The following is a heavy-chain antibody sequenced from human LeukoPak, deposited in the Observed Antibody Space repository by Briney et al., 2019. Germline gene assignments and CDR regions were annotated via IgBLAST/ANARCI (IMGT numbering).Heavy chain of an antibody. J-gene: IGHJ4*02. V-gene: IGHV3-23*01. CDR3: ANLNYDILTGTDY. D-gene: IGHD3-9*01. CDR1: GFTVSNYA. CDR2: ISFSGGST. Sequence: GGSLRLSCAASGFTVSNYAMSWVRQAPGKGLEWVSSISFSGGSTDFADSVKGRFTISRDNSKNTLYLQMNSLRAEDTAVYYCANLNYDILTGTDYWGQGTLVTVSS.